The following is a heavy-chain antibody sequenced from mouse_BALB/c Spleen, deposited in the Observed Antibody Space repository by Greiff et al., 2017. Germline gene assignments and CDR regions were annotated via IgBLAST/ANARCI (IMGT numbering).Heavy chain of an antibody. CDR2: ISNGGGST. V-gene: IGHV5-12-2*01. J-gene: IGHJ2*01. Sequence: EVKVEESGGGLVQPGGSLKLSCAASGFTFSSYTMSWVRQTPEKRLEWVAYISNGGGSTYYPDTVKGRFTISRDNAKNTLYLQMSSLKSEDTAMYYCARQGYYFDYWGQGTTLTVSS. CDR1: GFTFSSYT. CDR3: ARQGYYFDY.